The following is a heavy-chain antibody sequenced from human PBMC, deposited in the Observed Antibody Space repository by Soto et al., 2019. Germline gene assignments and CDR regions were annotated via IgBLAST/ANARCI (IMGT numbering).Heavy chain of an antibody. J-gene: IGHJ5*02. CDR3: ARVFSGELWQFDGKWFDP. CDR1: GGTFSSYA. D-gene: IGHD3-10*01. Sequence: SVKVSCKASGGTFSSYAISWVRQAPGQGLEWMGGVIPIFGTANYAQKFQGRVTITADESTRTAYMELSSLRSEDTAVYYCARVFSGELWQFDGKWFDPWGQRTPVTVSS. V-gene: IGHV1-69*13. CDR2: VIPIFGTA.